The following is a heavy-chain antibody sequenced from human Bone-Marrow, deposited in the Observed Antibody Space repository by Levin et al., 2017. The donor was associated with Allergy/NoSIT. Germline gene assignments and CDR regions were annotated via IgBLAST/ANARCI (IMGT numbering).Heavy chain of an antibody. V-gene: IGHV3-15*01. Sequence: GGSLRLSCAASGFTFSNVWMSWVRQAPGKGLEWVGRIKSKTDGGTTDYAAPVKGRFTISRDDSKNTLFLQMDSLKPEATAVYFWTTAITWGLGYGLEVWGQGTTVTVSS. J-gene: IGHJ6*02. CDR1: GFTFSNVW. D-gene: IGHD3-16*01. CDR3: TTAITWGLGYGLEV. CDR2: IKSKTDGGTT.